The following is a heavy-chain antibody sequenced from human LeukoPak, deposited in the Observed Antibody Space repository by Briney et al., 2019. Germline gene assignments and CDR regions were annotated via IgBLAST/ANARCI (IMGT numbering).Heavy chain of an antibody. CDR3: ARVMTGWFYYMDV. CDR1: GGTFSSYA. V-gene: IGHV1-69*04. CDR2: IIPILGIA. J-gene: IGHJ6*03. Sequence: ASVKVSCKASGGTFSSYAISWVRQAPGQGLEWMGRIIPILGIANYAQKFQGRVTITADKSTSTAYMELSSLRSEDTAVYYCARVMTGWFYYMDVWGKGTTVTVSS. D-gene: IGHD2-15*01.